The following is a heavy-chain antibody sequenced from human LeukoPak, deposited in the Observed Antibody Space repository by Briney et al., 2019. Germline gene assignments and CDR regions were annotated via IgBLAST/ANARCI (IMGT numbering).Heavy chain of an antibody. CDR2: IYHSGST. CDR1: GYSISSGYY. J-gene: IGHJ6*03. CDR3: ARDFYYMDV. V-gene: IGHV4-38-2*02. Sequence: SETLSLTCTVSGYSISSGYYWGWIRQPPGKGLEWIGSIYHSGSTFYNPSLKSRVTISLDTSKNQFSLKLSSVTAADTAVYYCARDFYYMDVWGKGTTVTISS.